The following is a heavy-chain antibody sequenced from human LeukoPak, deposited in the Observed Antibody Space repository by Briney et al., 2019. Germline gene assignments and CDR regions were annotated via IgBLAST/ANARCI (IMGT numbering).Heavy chain of an antibody. Sequence: PGGSLGLSCAASGFTFSSYEMNWVRQAPGKGLEWVSYISSSDSTIYYADSVKGRFTISRDNAKNSLYLQMNSLRAEDTAVYYCARGASGIEDYWGQGTLVTVSS. J-gene: IGHJ4*02. D-gene: IGHD6-13*01. CDR2: ISSSDSTI. V-gene: IGHV3-48*03. CDR3: ARGASGIEDY. CDR1: GFTFSSYE.